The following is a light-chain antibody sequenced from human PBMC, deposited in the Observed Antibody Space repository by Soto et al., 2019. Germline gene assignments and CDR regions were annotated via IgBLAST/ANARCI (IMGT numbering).Light chain of an antibody. Sequence: EIVMTQSPATLSVSPGERATPSCRASQSVGTNLVWYQHKPGQAPRPLIYGASIRATGIPARFSASGSGTEFTLTISSLQPDDFATYYCQQFNTSPWTFGQGTKVDIK. CDR3: QQFNTSPWT. V-gene: IGKV3-15*01. J-gene: IGKJ1*01. CDR1: QSVGTN. CDR2: GAS.